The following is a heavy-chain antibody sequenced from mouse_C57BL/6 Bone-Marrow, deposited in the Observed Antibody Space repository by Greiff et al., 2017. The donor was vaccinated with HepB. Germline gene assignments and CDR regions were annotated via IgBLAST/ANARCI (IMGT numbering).Heavy chain of an antibody. J-gene: IGHJ1*03. CDR3: VRRRRWYFDV. CDR1: GFSFNTYA. Sequence: EVQLVESGGGLVQPKGSLKLSCAASGFSFNTYAMNWVRQAPGKGLEWVARIRSKSNNYATYYSDTVKDRFTISREVSESMLYLQTNNLKTEYTAMYYCVRRRRWYFDVWGTGTTVTVSS. CDR2: IRSKSNNYAT. V-gene: IGHV10-1*01.